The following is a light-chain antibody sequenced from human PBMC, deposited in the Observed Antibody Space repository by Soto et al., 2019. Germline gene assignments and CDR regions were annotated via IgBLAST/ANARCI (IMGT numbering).Light chain of an antibody. CDR2: GAS. CDR3: QHYGTSPPIT. Sequence: EIVLTQSPDTLSFSPGERATLSCGASQSVSSSYLAWYQQKPGQAPRFLIYGASSRATGIPDRFSGSGSGTDFTLTISRLEPEDFAVHYCQHYGTSPPITLGQGTRLEIK. V-gene: IGKV3-20*01. J-gene: IGKJ5*01. CDR1: QSVSSSY.